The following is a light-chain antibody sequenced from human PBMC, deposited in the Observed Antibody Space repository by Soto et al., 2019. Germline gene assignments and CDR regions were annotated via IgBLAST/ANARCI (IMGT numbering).Light chain of an antibody. Sequence: QSALTQPRSVSGSPGQSVTISCTGTSYDVGGYNYVSWYQQHPGKAPKLIIFDVSKWPSGVPDRFSGSKSGNTASLTISGLQAEDEADYYCCSYAGTHPNDVFGTGTKLTVL. CDR3: CSYAGTHPNDV. V-gene: IGLV2-11*01. CDR1: SYDVGGYNY. J-gene: IGLJ1*01. CDR2: DVS.